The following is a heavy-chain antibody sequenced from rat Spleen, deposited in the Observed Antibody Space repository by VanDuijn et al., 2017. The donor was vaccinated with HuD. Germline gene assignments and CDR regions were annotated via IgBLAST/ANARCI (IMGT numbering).Heavy chain of an antibody. V-gene: IGHV2S61*01. Sequence: QVQLKESGPGLVKPSLTLSLTCTVSGFSLSNYGVFWVRQPPGKGLEWMGVIWSNGGTDYNSAIKSRLSISRDTSKSQVFLKMNNMQSEDTAMYFCASQHYYDGYHRDFWGQGVMVTVSS. D-gene: IGHD1-12*03. J-gene: IGHJ2*01. CDR1: GFSLSNYG. CDR2: IWSNGGT. CDR3: ASQHYYDGYHRDF.